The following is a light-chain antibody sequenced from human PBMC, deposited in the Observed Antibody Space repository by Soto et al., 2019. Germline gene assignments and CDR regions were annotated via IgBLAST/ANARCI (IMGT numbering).Light chain of an antibody. V-gene: IGLV1-44*01. Sequence: QSVLTQPPSASGTPGQRVTISCSGSSSNIGSNAVNWYQQLPGTAPKLLIYSTHQRPSGVPDRFSGSKSGTSASPAISGLQSEDEADYYCATWDDSLNGVVFGGGTKLTVL. CDR3: ATWDDSLNGVV. CDR1: SSNIGSNA. CDR2: STH. J-gene: IGLJ2*01.